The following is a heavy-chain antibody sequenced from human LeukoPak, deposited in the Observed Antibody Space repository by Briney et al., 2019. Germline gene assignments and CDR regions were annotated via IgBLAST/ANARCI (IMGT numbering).Heavy chain of an antibody. D-gene: IGHD5-12*01. CDR2: ISSSSSYI. CDR3: AREGYSGYGGREYYFDY. CDR1: GFTFSSYS. Sequence: GGSPRLSCAASGFTFSSYSMNWVRQAPGKGLEWVSSISSSSSYIYYADSVKGRFTISRDNAKNSLYLQMNSLRAEDTAVYYCAREGYSGYGGREYYFDYWGQGTLVTVSS. V-gene: IGHV3-21*03. J-gene: IGHJ4*02.